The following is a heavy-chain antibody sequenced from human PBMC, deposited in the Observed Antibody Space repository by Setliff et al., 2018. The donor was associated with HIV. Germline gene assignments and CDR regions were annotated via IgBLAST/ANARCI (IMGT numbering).Heavy chain of an antibody. CDR3: AKNPKYISGWFQYYFDY. CDR2: IWYDGSKK. Sequence: GGSLRLSCAASGFTFNSYAMHWVRQAPGKGLEWVAVIWYDGSKKYYGDSVKGRFTISRDKSKNTLYLQMDSLRAEDTAAYYCAKNPKYISGWFQYYFDYWGQGALVTVSS. J-gene: IGHJ4*02. CDR1: GFTFNSYA. V-gene: IGHV3-33*03. D-gene: IGHD6-19*01.